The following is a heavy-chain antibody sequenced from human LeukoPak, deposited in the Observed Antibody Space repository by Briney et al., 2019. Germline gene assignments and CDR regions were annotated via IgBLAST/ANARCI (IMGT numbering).Heavy chain of an antibody. D-gene: IGHD2-2*01. Sequence: GGSLRLSCAASGFTFINHGFHWVRQAPGKGLEWVALIGVDGSKKYYADSLKGRITVSRDNSRNTLDLQMSSLRVEDTSVYYCVVVLVPAAVWQFDLWGRGTLVTASS. CDR3: VVVLVPAAVWQFDL. V-gene: IGHV3-33*03. CDR2: IGVDGSKK. CDR1: GFTFINHG. J-gene: IGHJ2*01.